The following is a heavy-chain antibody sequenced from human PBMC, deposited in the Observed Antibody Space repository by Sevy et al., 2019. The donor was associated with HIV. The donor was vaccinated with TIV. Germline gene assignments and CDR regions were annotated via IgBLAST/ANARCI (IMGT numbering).Heavy chain of an antibody. CDR2: ISGSGGST. J-gene: IGHJ4*02. Sequence: GGSLRLSCAASGFTFSTYAMTWVRQAPGKGLEWVSVISGSGGSTYYADSVKGRFTISRDNSKNTLYLQMNSLRAKDTAVYYCAKELGSGTYYTGDFDYWGQGTLVTVSS. CDR1: GFTFSTYA. D-gene: IGHD3-10*01. V-gene: IGHV3-23*01. CDR3: AKELGSGTYYTGDFDY.